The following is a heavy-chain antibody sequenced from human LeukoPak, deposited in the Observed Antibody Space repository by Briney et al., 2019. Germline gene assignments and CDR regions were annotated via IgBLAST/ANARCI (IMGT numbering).Heavy chain of an antibody. D-gene: IGHD3-10*01. Sequence: SETLSLTCAVSGYSISSGYYWGWIRQPPGQGLGWIGSIYHSGSTYYNPSLKSRVTISVDTSKNQFSLKLSSVTAADTAVYYCASGGGITMVRGVINNWGQGTLVTVSS. CDR2: IYHSGST. CDR3: ASGGGITMVRGVINN. CDR1: GYSISSGYY. J-gene: IGHJ4*02. V-gene: IGHV4-38-2*01.